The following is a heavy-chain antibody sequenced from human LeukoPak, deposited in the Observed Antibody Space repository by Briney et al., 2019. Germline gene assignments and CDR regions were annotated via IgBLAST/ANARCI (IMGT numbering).Heavy chain of an antibody. CDR2: INPSGGST. CDR1: GYTFTDYY. D-gene: IGHD4-17*01. CDR3: ARDRAPTTRGIDY. V-gene: IGHV1-46*01. J-gene: IGHJ4*02. Sequence: ASVKVSCKASGYTFTDYYMHWVRQAPGQGLEWMGIINPSGGSTSYAQKFQGRVTMTRDTSTSTVYMELRSLRSDDTAVYYCARDRAPTTRGIDYWGQGTLVTVSS.